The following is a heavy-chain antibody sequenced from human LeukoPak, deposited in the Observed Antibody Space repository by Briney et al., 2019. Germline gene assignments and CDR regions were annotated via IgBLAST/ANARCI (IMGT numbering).Heavy chain of an antibody. CDR1: GFTFSSYG. CDR3: AKDARGYYYPIDY. J-gene: IGHJ4*02. V-gene: IGHV3-30*18. CDR2: ISYDGSNK. Sequence: GRSLRLSCAASGFTFSSYGMHWVRQAPGKGLEWVAVISYDGSNKYYADSVEGRFTISRDNSKNTLYLQMNSLRAEDTAVYYCAKDARGYYYPIDYWGQGTLVTVSS. D-gene: IGHD3-22*01.